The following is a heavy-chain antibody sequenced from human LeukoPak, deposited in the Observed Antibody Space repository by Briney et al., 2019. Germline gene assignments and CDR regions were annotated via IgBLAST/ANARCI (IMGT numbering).Heavy chain of an antibody. Sequence: GGSLRLSCAASGVTVTNAWMSWVRQAPGKGLQWVGRHKRKTAGGTTDYAAPVQGRFTISTDDSKTTLYLQMNSLSTEDTGIYYCATGTEESTGLRPYFFYMDVWGTGTTVTVSS. J-gene: IGHJ6*03. CDR1: GVTVTNAW. D-gene: IGHD2/OR15-2a*01. V-gene: IGHV3-15*01. CDR2: HKRKTAGGTT. CDR3: ATGTEESTGLRPYFFYMDV.